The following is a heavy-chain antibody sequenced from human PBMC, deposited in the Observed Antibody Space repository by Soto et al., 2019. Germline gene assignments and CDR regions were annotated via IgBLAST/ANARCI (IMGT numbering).Heavy chain of an antibody. Sequence: QITLNESGPTLVKPTQTLTLTCTFSGFSLGTYGVGVGWIRQPPGKALEWLALIYWDDDKRYSPSLKSRLTITKDTCKRQVFLTLTNMDPVDTATYYCAHRGGGIVDWYFDLWGRGTPVIVSS. CDR2: IYWDDDK. CDR3: AHRGGGIVDWYFDL. V-gene: IGHV2-5*02. CDR1: GFSLGTYGVG. J-gene: IGHJ2*01. D-gene: IGHD1-26*01.